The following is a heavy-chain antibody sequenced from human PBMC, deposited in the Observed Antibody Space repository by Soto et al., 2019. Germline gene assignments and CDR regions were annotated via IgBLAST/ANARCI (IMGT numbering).Heavy chain of an antibody. D-gene: IGHD6-13*01. Sequence: SETLSLTCAVYGGSFSGYYWIWIRLPPGKGLEWIGEINRNGNSNYNPSLKSRLTIGVDTSKNQFSLKISSVTAADTAVYFCARAPIPYYSTSWYRTNHYFDSWSQGALVTVSS. CDR2: INRNGNS. CDR1: GGSFSGYY. V-gene: IGHV4-34*01. CDR3: ARAPIPYYSTSWYRTNHYFDS. J-gene: IGHJ4*02.